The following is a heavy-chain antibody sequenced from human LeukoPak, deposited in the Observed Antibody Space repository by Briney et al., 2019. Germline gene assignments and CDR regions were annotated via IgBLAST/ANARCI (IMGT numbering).Heavy chain of an antibody. D-gene: IGHD6-6*01. CDR2: IYYSGST. CDR1: GGSISSTGYY. J-gene: IGHJ6*02. Sequence: SETLSLTCSVSGGSISSTGYYWGWIRQPPGKGLEWITNIYYSGSTNYNPSLKSRVTMSVDTSKNQFSLNLNSVTAADSAVYYCARRGAARRYDGLDVWGQGTTITVSS. CDR3: ARRGAARRYDGLDV. V-gene: IGHV4-39*07.